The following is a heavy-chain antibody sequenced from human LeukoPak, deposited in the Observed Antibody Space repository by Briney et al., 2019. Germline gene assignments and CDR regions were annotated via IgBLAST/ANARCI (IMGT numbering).Heavy chain of an antibody. J-gene: IGHJ3*02. CDR3: ARGLQGDYGGVYAFDI. V-gene: IGHV4-59*08. Sequence: PSETLSLTCAVYGGSISSYYWSWIRQPPGKGLEWIGYIYYSGSTNYNPSLKSRVTISVGTSKNQFSLKLSSVTAADTAVYYCARGLQGDYGGVYAFDIWGQGTMVTVSS. D-gene: IGHD4-23*01. CDR1: GGSISSYY. CDR2: IYYSGST.